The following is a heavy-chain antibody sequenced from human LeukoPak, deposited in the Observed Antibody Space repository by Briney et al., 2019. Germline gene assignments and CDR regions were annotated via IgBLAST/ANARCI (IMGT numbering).Heavy chain of an antibody. CDR3: ARRRSYDILTGYYQFRAFDI. D-gene: IGHD3-9*01. J-gene: IGHJ3*02. CDR1: GGSFSGYY. V-gene: IGHV4-34*01. CDR2: INHSGST. Sequence: PSETLSLTCAVSGGSFSGYYWSWIRQPPGKGLEWIGEINHSGSTNYNPSLKSRVTISVDTSKNQFSLKLSSVTAADTAVYYCARRRSYDILTGYYQFRAFDIWGQGTMVTVSS.